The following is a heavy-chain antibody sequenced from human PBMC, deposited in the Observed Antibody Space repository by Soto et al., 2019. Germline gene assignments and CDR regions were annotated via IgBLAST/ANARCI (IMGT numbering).Heavy chain of an antibody. CDR3: GRERRFGGFIADYYYYGMDV. CDR1: GGSISSYY. D-gene: IGHD3-16*02. V-gene: IGHV4-4*07. CDR2: IYTSGST. Sequence: SETLSLTCTVSGGSISSYYWSWIRQPAGKGLEWIGRIYTSGSTNYNPSLKSRVTMSVDTSKNQFSLKLSSVTAADTAVYYCGRERRFGGFIADYYYYGMDVWGQGTTVTVSS. J-gene: IGHJ6*02.